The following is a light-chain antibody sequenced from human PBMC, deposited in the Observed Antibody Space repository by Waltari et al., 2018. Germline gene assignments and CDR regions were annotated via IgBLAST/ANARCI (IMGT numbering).Light chain of an antibody. J-gene: IGLJ3*02. CDR1: SGSGATNYH. Sequence: QTVVPQEPSFSVSPGGTVTLNCRLTSGSGATNYHPSWSRQTPVQAPRTLIYSTTIRSSGVPDRFSGSILGNKAALTIPGAQADDESDYSGMLSMGGDIWVFGGGTKLTVL. CDR2: STT. CDR3: MLSMGGDIWV. V-gene: IGLV8-61*01.